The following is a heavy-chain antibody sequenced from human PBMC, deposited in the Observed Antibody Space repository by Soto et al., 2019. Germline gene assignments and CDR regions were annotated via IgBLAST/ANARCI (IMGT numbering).Heavy chain of an antibody. D-gene: IGHD3-10*01. CDR2: ISYHGSDK. CDR1: GFAFSTYG. CDR3: AKFDPIT. V-gene: IGHV3-30*18. Sequence: QVPLVESGGGVVQPGRSLRLSCAASGFAFSTYGMHWVRQAPGKRLEWVAIISYHGSDKYYEDSVKGRFTVSRDNSKNTLYLQMNPLGTEDTAVYYCAKFDPITWGQGTLVTVPS. J-gene: IGHJ5*02.